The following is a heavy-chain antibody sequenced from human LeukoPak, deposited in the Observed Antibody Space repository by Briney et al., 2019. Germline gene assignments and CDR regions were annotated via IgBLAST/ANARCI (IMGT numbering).Heavy chain of an antibody. J-gene: IGHJ6*03. Sequence: GGSLRLSCAASGFTFSSYGMHWVRQAPGKGLEWVAFIRYDGSNKYYADSVKGRFTTSRDNSKNTLYLQMNSLRAEDTAVYYCAKDAWSLGYYYYYMDVWGKGTTVTVSS. CDR1: GFTFSSYG. CDR2: IRYDGSNK. D-gene: IGHD3-16*01. V-gene: IGHV3-30*02. CDR3: AKDAWSLGYYYYYMDV.